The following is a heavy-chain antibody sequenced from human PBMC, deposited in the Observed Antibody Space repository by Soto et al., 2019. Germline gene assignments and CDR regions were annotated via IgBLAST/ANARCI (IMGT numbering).Heavy chain of an antibody. J-gene: IGHJ6*02. CDR3: ARDESYYDFWSGYWAQHGMDV. CDR1: GGSIISGDYY. CDR2: IYYSGST. D-gene: IGHD3-3*01. Sequence: SETLSLTCTVSGGSIISGDYYWSWIRQPPGKGLEWIGYIYYSGSTYYNPSLKSRVTISVDTSKNQFSLKLSSVTAADTAVYYCARDESYYDFWSGYWAQHGMDVWGQGTTVTVSS. V-gene: IGHV4-30-4*01.